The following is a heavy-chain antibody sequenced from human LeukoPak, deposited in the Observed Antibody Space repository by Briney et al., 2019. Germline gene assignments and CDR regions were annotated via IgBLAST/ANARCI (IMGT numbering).Heavy chain of an antibody. V-gene: IGHV3-15*01. J-gene: IGHJ4*02. CDR3: STDVPFTAGGAIVY. D-gene: IGHD3-16*02. CDR1: GFTFSNVW. CDR2: IKNKADGGTT. Sequence: GGPLRLSCAASGFTFSNVWMTWVRQAPGKGLEWVGHIKNKADGGTTDYAAPVKGRFTISRDDSKNTMYLQMNSLKTEDTAVYYCSTDVPFTAGGAIVYWGQGTLVTVSS.